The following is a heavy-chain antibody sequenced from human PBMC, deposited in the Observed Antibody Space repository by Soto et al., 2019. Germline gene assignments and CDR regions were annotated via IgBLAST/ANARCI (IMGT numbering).Heavy chain of an antibody. V-gene: IGHV3-15*01. Sequence: NPAGSLRLSCAASGFTFSNAWMSWVRQAPGKGLEWVGRINSKTDGGTTDYAAPVKGRFTISRDDSKNTLYLQMNSLKTEDTAVYYCTMYTYYYESGGDYWGQGT. CDR2: INSKTDGGTT. CDR1: GFTFSNAW. J-gene: IGHJ4*02. D-gene: IGHD3-22*01. CDR3: TMYTYYYESGGDY.